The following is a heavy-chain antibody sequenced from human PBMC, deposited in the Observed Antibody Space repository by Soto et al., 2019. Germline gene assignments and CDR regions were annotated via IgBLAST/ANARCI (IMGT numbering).Heavy chain of an antibody. CDR3: ARDGDTVTPISLGYYYYGMVV. D-gene: IGHD4-17*01. CDR2: ISSSSSYI. J-gene: IGHJ6*02. CDR1: GFTFSSYR. Sequence: GGSLRLSCAASGFTFSSYRMTWFRQAPVKRLEWVSSISSSSSYIYYADSVKGRFTISRDIAKTSLYLQMNSLRAEDTAVYYCARDGDTVTPISLGYYYYGMVVSGQGTTVNVSS. V-gene: IGHV3-21*01.